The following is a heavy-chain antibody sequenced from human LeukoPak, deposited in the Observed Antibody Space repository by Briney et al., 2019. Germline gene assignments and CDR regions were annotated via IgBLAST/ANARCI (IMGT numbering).Heavy chain of an antibody. CDR1: GFTFSSSA. D-gene: IGHD5-24*01. CDR3: ARVEMATTSFDY. V-gene: IGHV3-30-3*01. Sequence: GGSLRLSCAASGFTFSSSAMHWVRQAPGKGLEWVAVISYDGSNKYYADSVKGRFTISRDNSKNTLYLQMNSLRAEDTAVYYCARVEMATTSFDYWGEGTRVTVSS. CDR2: ISYDGSNK. J-gene: IGHJ4*02.